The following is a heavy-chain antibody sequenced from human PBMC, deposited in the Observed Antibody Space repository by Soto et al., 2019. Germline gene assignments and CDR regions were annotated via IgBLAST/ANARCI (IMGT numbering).Heavy chain of an antibody. V-gene: IGHV3-30*04. Sequence: QVQLVESGGGVVQPGRSLRLSCAASGFSISRSAMHWVRQAPGKGLEWVAVIAYDGSNRGYADSAQGRFTLSRDNSKKTVYLQLSSLRGEDTAVYYCARDLQAGTDNVNWFAPWGQGTLVTVSS. J-gene: IGHJ5*02. CDR3: ARDLQAGTDNVNWFAP. CDR2: IAYDGSNR. CDR1: GFSISRSA. D-gene: IGHD6-19*01.